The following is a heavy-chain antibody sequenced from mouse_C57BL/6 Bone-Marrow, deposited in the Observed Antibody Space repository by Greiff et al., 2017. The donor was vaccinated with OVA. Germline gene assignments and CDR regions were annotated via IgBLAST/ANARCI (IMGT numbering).Heavy chain of an antibody. D-gene: IGHD1-1*01. Sequence: DVKLVESGGDLVKPGGSLKLSCAASGFTFSSYGMSWVRQTPDKRLEWVATISSGGSYTYYPDSVKGRFTISRDNAKNTLYLQMSSLKSEDTAMYYCARPTGAYWGQGTLVTVSA. CDR2: ISSGGSYT. V-gene: IGHV5-6*02. CDR3: ARPTGAY. J-gene: IGHJ3*01. CDR1: GFTFSSYG.